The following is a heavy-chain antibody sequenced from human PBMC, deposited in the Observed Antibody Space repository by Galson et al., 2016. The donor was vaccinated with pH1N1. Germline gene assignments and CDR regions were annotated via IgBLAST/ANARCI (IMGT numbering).Heavy chain of an antibody. CDR3: ASPRPLLRYFDWLLPGGLDY. CDR1: GYTFTSYA. J-gene: IGHJ2*01. V-gene: IGHV7-4-1*02. Sequence: SVKVSCKASGYTFTSYAMNWVRQAPGQGLEWMGWINTNTGNPTYAQGFTGRFVFSLETSDSTTYLHISSLKAEDTAVYYCASPRPLLRYFDWLLPGGLDYWGRGTLVTVSS. CDR2: INTNTGNP. D-gene: IGHD3-9*01.